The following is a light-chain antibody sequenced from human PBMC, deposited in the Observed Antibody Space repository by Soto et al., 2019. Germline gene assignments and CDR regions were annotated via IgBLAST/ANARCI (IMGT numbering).Light chain of an antibody. CDR1: QSLLHSNGFNY. V-gene: IGKV2-28*01. Sequence: EILLTQSPLSLPVILGGSASISCRSSQSLLHSNGFNYLDWYLQRPGQSPQLLIYMASSRASGVPDRFSGSGSGTDFTLTITRVEAEDVGIYYCMQAVQTPWSFGQGTKADIK. CDR3: MQAVQTPWS. J-gene: IGKJ1*01. CDR2: MAS.